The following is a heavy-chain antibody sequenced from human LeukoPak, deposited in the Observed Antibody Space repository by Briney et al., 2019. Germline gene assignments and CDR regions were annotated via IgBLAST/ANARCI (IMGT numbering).Heavy chain of an antibody. J-gene: IGHJ4*02. D-gene: IGHD5-18*01. V-gene: IGHV3-53*01. CDR3: ARDPNQLWFYFDY. CDR1: GFTVSSKY. Sequence: GGSLRLSCAASGFTVSSKYMTWVRQAPGKGLEWLSVIYSGGSTYYADSVKGRFTISRDNSKNTLYLQMNSLRAEDTAVYYCARDPNQLWFYFDYWGQGTLVTVSS. CDR2: IYSGGST.